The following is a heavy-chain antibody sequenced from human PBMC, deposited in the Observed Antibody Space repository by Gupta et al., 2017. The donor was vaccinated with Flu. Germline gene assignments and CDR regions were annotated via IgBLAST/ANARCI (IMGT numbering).Heavy chain of an antibody. V-gene: IGHV3-7*01. CDR2: INQDGNKK. CDR3: VEAGGGSYP. D-gene: IGHD3-3*01. Sequence: EVQLVESGGGLVQPGGSLRLSCAASGLTFTRYWMSWVRQAPGKGLEWVANINQDGNKKYYVDCVKGRFTISRDNAKNSLYLQMNSLRAEDTAVYYCVEAGGGSYPWGQGTLVTVSS. J-gene: IGHJ4*02. CDR1: GLTFTRYW.